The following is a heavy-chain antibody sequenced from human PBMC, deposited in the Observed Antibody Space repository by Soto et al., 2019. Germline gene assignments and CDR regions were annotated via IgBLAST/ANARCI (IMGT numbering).Heavy chain of an antibody. J-gene: IGHJ3*02. CDR3: ARAFSLDDAFDI. D-gene: IGHD3-16*02. CDR2: IYHSGST. CDR1: GGSISGGGYS. V-gene: IGHV4-30-2*01. Sequence: NPSETLSLTCAVSGGSISGGGYSWSWIRQPPGKGLEWIGYIYHSGSTYYNPSLKSRVTISVDRSKNQFSLKLSSVTAADTAVYYCARAFSLDDAFDIWGQGTMVTVSS.